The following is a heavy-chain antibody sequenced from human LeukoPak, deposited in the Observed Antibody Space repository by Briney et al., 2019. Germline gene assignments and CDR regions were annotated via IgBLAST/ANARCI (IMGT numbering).Heavy chain of an antibody. V-gene: IGHV3-30*18. D-gene: IGHD3-9*01. J-gene: IGHJ4*02. CDR1: GSTFSSYA. Sequence: GGSLRLSCAASGSTFSSYAMSWVRQAPGKGLEWVAVISYDGSNKYYADSVKGRFTISRDNSKNTLYLQMNSLRAEDTAVYYCAKSGVLRYFDWLFDYWGQGTLVTVSS. CDR3: AKSGVLRYFDWLFDY. CDR2: ISYDGSNK.